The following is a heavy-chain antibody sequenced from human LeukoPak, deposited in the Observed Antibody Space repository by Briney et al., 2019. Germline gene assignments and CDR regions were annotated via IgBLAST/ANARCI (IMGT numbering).Heavy chain of an antibody. CDR1: GYTFTGYY. CDR2: INPNSGGT. J-gene: IGHJ5*02. Sequence: ASVKVSCKASGYTFTGYYMHWVRQAPGQGLEWRGWINPNSGGTNYAQKFQGRVTMTRDTSISTAYMELSRLRSDDTAVYYCARETPLLWFGELLSGFDPWGQGTLVTVSS. CDR3: ARETPLLWFGELLSGFDP. D-gene: IGHD3-10*01. V-gene: IGHV1-2*02.